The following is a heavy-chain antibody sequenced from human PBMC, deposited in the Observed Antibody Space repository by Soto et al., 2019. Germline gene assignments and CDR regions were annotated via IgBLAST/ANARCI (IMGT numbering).Heavy chain of an antibody. J-gene: IGHJ3*02. CDR2: ISSSSSYT. D-gene: IGHD5-18*01. CDR3: ARDSRDSYGWRDDAFDI. CDR1: GFTFSDYY. Sequence: PGGSLRLSCAASGFTFSDYYMSWIRQAPGKGLEWVSYISSSSSYTNYADSVKGRFTISRDNAKNSLYLQMNSLRAEDTAVYYCARDSRDSYGWRDDAFDIWGQGTMVTVSS. V-gene: IGHV3-11*05.